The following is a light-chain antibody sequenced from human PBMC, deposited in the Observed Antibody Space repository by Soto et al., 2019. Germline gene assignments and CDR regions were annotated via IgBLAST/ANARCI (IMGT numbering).Light chain of an antibody. CDR2: LNSDGSH. J-gene: IGLJ2*01. CDR3: QTWGTGIQV. V-gene: IGLV4-69*01. Sequence: QPVLTQSPSASASLGASVKLTCILSSGYSSYAIAWHQQQPEKGPRYLMKLNSDGSHSKGDGIPDRFSGSSSGAERYLTISSLQSEDEADYYCQTWGTGIQVFGGGTQLTVL. CDR1: SGYSSYA.